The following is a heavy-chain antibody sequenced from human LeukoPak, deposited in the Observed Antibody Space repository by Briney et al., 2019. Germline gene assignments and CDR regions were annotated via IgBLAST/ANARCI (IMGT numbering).Heavy chain of an antibody. V-gene: IGHV1-2*02. J-gene: IGHJ4*02. CDR1: GYTFTSYY. CDR3: ARTKPPCTSCLLLDY. CDR2: FNPNSGGT. Sequence: VASVKVSCKASGYTFTSYYMHWLRQAPGQGLEWMGWFNPNSGGTNYAPKFQGLVTMSSDTSIATAYMELNRLISDDTAVYYCARTKPPCTSCLLLDYWGQGTLVTVSS. D-gene: IGHD2-2*01.